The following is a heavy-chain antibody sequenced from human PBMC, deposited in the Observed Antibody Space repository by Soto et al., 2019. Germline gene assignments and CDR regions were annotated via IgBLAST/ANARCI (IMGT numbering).Heavy chain of an antibody. CDR3: AGGTGWIFDY. J-gene: IGHJ4*02. V-gene: IGHV3-7*01. CDR2: IKQDGSEK. D-gene: IGHD2-15*01. CDR1: GFTVSSYW. Sequence: EVQLVESGGGLVQPGGSLRLSCSASGFTVSSYWMTWVRQAPGKGLEWVANIKQDGSEKYYVDSVKGRFTISRDNAKNSLYLQMDSRRAEDTAVYYCAGGTGWIFDYWGQGTLVTVSS.